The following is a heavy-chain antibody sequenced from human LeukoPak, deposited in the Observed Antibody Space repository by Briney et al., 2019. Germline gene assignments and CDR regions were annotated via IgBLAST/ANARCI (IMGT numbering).Heavy chain of an antibody. V-gene: IGHV4-39*01. CDR2: IYYSGST. CDR1: GGSISSSSYY. Sequence: SETLSLTCTVSGGSISSSSYYWGWIRQPPGKGVEWIVSIYYSGSTYYNPSLKSRVTISVDTSKNQFSLKLSSVTAADTAVYYCASQYYYGSSGYYYLNWFDPWGQGTLVTVSS. D-gene: IGHD3-22*01. CDR3: ASQYYYGSSGYYYLNWFDP. J-gene: IGHJ5*02.